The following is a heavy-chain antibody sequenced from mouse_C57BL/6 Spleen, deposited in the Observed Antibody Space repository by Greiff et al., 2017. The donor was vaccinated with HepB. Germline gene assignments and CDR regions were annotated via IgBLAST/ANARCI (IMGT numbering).Heavy chain of an antibody. CDR2: IYPGDGDT. D-gene: IGHD2-3*01. J-gene: IGHJ2*01. V-gene: IGHV1-82*01. CDR3: ARRDDGYYVDY. Sequence: VQLQQSGPELVKPGASVKISCKASGYAFSSSWMNWVKQRPGKGLEWIGRIYPGDGDTNYNGKFKGKATLTADKSSSTAYMQLSSLTSEDSAVYFCARRDDGYYVDYWGQGTTLTVSS. CDR1: GYAFSSSW.